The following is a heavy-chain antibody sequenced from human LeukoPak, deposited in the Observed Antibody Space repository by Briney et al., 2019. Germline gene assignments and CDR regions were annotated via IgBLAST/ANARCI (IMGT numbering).Heavy chain of an antibody. CDR2: IYYSGST. V-gene: IGHV4-39*01. CDR3: ASLLAGCGGDCS. CDR1: GGSISSSSYY. D-gene: IGHD2-21*01. Sequence: PSETLSLTCTVSGGSISSSSYYWGWIRQPPGKGLEWIGSIYYSGSTYYNPSPKSRVTISVDTSKNQFSLKLSSVTAADTAVYYCASLLAGCGGDCSWGQGTLVTVSS. J-gene: IGHJ5*02.